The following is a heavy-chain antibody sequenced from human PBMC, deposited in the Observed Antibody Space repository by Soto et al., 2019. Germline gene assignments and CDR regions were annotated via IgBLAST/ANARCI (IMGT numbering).Heavy chain of an antibody. CDR2: INPISGGT. J-gene: IGHJ4*02. CDR3: AREIYYYDNIGSYPPPGY. CDR1: GYTFTDHY. D-gene: IGHD3-22*01. Sequence: GDSVKVSCKASGYTFTDHYLHWVRQAPGQGLEWMGWINPISGGTDYAQNFQGRVTMTRDTSISTAYMELSSLRSDDTAVYYCAREIYYYDNIGSYPPPGYWGQGTMVTVSS. V-gene: IGHV1-2*02.